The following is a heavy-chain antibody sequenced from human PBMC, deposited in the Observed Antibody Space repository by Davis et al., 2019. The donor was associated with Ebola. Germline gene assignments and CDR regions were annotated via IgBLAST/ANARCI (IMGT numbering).Heavy chain of an antibody. CDR3: ARDRMPSIVGAKEGFDY. CDR1: GYTFTGYY. Sequence: ASVKVSCKASGYTFTGYYMHWVRQAPGQGLEWMGWINPNSGGTNYAQKLQGRVTMTTDTSTSTAYMELRSLRSDDTAVYYCARDRMPSIVGAKEGFDYWGQGTLVTVSS. J-gene: IGHJ4*02. CDR2: INPNSGGT. V-gene: IGHV1-2*02. D-gene: IGHD1-26*01.